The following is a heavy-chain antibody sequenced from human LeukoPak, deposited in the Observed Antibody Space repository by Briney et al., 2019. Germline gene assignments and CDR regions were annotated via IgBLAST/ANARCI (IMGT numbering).Heavy chain of an antibody. V-gene: IGHV1-58*01. J-gene: IGHJ4*02. D-gene: IGHD2/OR15-2a*01. CDR3: ARWFCNNINCYYDF. Sequence: SVKVSCKTSGFTFTRSAVQWVRQARGQGLEWIGWIGVGGGNTNYAQRFQDRVTITRDMSTRTAYMELSSLRSEDTAMYYCARWFCNNINCYYDFWGRGTLVTVSS. CDR1: GFTFTRSA. CDR2: IGVGGGNT.